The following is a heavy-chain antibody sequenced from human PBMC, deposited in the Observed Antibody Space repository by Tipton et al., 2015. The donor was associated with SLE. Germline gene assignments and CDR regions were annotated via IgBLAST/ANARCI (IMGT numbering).Heavy chain of an antibody. V-gene: IGHV4-34*01. CDR1: GGSFSGNY. D-gene: IGHD2-2*01. CDR3: ARDRAICTRTTCYGDNWFDP. J-gene: IGHJ5*02. Sequence: LRLSCAVYGGSFSGNYWIWIRQPPGKGLEWIGEINHSGSANYNPSLKSRVTISVDTSKNQFSLQLSSATAADTAVYYCARDRAICTRTTCYGDNWFDPWGQGTLVTVSS. CDR2: INHSGSA.